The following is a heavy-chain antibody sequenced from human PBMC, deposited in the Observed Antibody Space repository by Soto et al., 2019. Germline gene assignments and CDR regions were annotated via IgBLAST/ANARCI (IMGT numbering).Heavy chain of an antibody. CDR2: IVVGSGNT. CDR1: GFTFTSSA. J-gene: IGHJ6*02. D-gene: IGHD1-7*01. V-gene: IGHV1-58*01. Sequence: QMQLVQSGPEVKKPGTSVKVSCKASGFTFTSSAVQWVRQARGQRLEWIGWIVVGSGNTNYAQKFQERVTITRDMSTSTAYMELSSLRSEDTAVYYCAADRGITGTTGFGMDVWGRGTTVTVSS. CDR3: AADRGITGTTGFGMDV.